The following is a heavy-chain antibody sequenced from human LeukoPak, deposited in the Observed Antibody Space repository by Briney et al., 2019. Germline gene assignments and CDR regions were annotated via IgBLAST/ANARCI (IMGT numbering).Heavy chain of an antibody. D-gene: IGHD1-20*01. Sequence: GGSLRLSCAASGFTHSNYGMHWVRQAPGKGLEWVAFIRYDGSNKHYADSVKGRFTISRDNSKNTLYLQVNSLRAEDTAVYYCAKDGNWNYFDYWGQGTLVTVSS. V-gene: IGHV3-30*02. CDR3: AKDGNWNYFDY. CDR2: IRYDGSNK. CDR1: GFTHSNYG. J-gene: IGHJ4*02.